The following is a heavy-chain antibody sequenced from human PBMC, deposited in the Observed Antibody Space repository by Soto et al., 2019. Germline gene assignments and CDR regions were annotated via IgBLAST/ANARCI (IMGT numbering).Heavy chain of an antibody. J-gene: IGHJ4*02. CDR2: MNPNSGNT. CDR3: AREISGSYRFDY. CDR1: GYTFTSYD. V-gene: IGHV1-8*01. D-gene: IGHD1-26*01. Sequence: ASVKVSCKASGYTFTSYDINWVRQATGQGLEWMGWMNPNSGNTGYAQKFQGRVTMTRNTSISTAYMELSSLRSEDTAVYYCAREISGSYRFDYWGQGTLVTVPQ.